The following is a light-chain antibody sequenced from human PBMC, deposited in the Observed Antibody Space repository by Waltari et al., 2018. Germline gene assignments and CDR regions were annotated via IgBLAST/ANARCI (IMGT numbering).Light chain of an antibody. J-gene: IGLJ2*01. CDR2: DVH. Sequence: QSARTQPRSVSGSPGQSVTVSCTGTSSDVGGDDFVSWYQQYPGKATKLIIYDVHKRPPWCPDLFSGSKSGNTASLTISGLLNDDEADYYCCSYAGADTSVLFGGGTTLTVL. V-gene: IGLV2-11*01. CDR1: SSDVGGDDF. CDR3: CSYAGADTSVL.